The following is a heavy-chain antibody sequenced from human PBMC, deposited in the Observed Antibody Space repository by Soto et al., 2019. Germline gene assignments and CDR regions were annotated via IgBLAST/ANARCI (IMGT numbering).Heavy chain of an antibody. D-gene: IGHD2-15*01. CDR2: IRSKANSYAT. CDR3: TRIGYCSGGSCFDAFDI. V-gene: IGHV3-73*01. CDR1: GFTFSGSA. J-gene: IGHJ3*02. Sequence: GSLRLSCAASGFTFSGSAMHWVRQASGKGLEWVGRIRSKANSYATAYAASVKGRFTISRDDSKNTAYLQMNSLKTEDTAVYYCTRIGYCSGGSCFDAFDIWGQGTMVTVSS.